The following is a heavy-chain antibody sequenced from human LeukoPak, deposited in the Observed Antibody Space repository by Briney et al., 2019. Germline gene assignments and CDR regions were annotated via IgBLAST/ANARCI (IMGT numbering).Heavy chain of an antibody. CDR3: ASSYDSSGYFPRSAFDI. D-gene: IGHD3-22*01. CDR2: ISSSSSTI. V-gene: IGHV3-48*02. J-gene: IGHJ3*02. Sequence: GRSLRLSCAASGFTFSSYSMNWVRQAPGKGLEWVSYISSSSSTIYYADSVKGRFTISRDNAKNSLYLQMNSLRDEDTAVYYCASSYDSSGYFPRSAFDIWGQGTMVTVSS. CDR1: GFTFSSYS.